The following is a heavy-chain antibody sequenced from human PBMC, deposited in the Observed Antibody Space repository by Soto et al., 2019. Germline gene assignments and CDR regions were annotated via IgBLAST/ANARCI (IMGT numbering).Heavy chain of an antibody. D-gene: IGHD5-12*01. J-gene: IGHJ4*02. CDR1: VFSLSNSG. CDR3: ATEGPNGYIPYYFET. CDR2: ISRSHSAI. V-gene: IGHV3-48*02. Sequence: VHLVESGGGLVPPGGSLRLSCLASVFSLSNSGMFWVRQAPGKGLEWISYISRSHSAIYYADSVKGRFTMSRDDAKNSIFLQMNSLRDEDRAVYYCATEGPNGYIPYYFETWCQGVPVIVSS.